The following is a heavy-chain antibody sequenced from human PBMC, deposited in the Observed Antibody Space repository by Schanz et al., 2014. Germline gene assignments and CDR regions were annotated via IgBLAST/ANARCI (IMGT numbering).Heavy chain of an antibody. CDR2: INSDDTTK. CDR3: ARPLGPNYYYYGLDV. Sequence: EVRLLESGGGLVQPGGSLRLSCVGSGFTFGSYAMNWVRQAPGKGLVWVSRINSDDTTKTYADSVKGRFTISRDNGEDTTYLQMNSLRAEDTAVYYCARPLGPNYYYYGLDVWGQGTTVTVSS. J-gene: IGHJ6*02. V-gene: IGHV3-74*02. CDR1: GFTFGSYA.